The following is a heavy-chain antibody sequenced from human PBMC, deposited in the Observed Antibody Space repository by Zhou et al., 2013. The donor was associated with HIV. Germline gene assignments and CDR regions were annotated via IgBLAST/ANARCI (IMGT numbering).Heavy chain of an antibody. CDR2: ISGDNGNT. V-gene: IGHV1-18*01. J-gene: IGHJ2*01. CDR3: ARDEVAVANTGYWYFDL. D-gene: IGHD6-19*01. Sequence: QVRLVQSGDEVKKPGASVKVSCKTTGYTFNRYDVSWVRQAPGQGLEWMGWISGDNGNTNYSRKFQGRVTMTTDRFTSTAYLEMRRLTPDDTAMYYCARDEVAVANTGYWYFDLWGRGTLVTVSS. CDR1: GYTFNRYD.